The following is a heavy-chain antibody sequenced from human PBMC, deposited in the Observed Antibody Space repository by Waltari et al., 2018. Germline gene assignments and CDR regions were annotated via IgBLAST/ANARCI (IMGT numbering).Heavy chain of an antibody. CDR3: ASYCSSTSCYTKGFDY. Sequence: EVQLVESGGGLVKPGASLRLSCAASGFTFSHYDMNWVRQAPGKGLEWVSSISSSSSYKYYADSAKGRFTISRDNAKNSLNLQMNSLRAEDTAVYYCASYCSSTSCYTKGFDYWGQGTLVTVSS. V-gene: IGHV3-21*01. CDR2: ISSSSSYK. J-gene: IGHJ4*02. D-gene: IGHD2-2*02. CDR1: GFTFSHYD.